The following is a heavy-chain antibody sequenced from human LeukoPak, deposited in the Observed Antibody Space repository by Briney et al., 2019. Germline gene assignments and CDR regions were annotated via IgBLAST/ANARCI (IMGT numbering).Heavy chain of an antibody. CDR3: ARDPLPLYCSSTSCYSGRWFDP. Sequence: GASVKVSCKASGGTFSSYAISWVRQAPGQGLEWMGGIIPIFGTANYAQKFQGRVTITADKSTSTAYMELSSLRSEDTAVYYCARDPLPLYCSSTSCYSGRWFDPWGQGTLVTVSS. CDR2: IIPIFGTA. J-gene: IGHJ5*02. V-gene: IGHV1-69*06. CDR1: GGTFSSYA. D-gene: IGHD2-2*01.